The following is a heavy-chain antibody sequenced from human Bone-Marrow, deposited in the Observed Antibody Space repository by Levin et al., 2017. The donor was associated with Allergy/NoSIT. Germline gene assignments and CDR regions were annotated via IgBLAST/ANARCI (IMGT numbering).Heavy chain of an antibody. Sequence: GGSLRLSCTISGFIFADYAMNWVRQAPGRGLEWVSSLDGSSGKTHYADAVKGRFTISREYSKNTLFLQMNSLRVEDTARYYCAKAGTTVMLDYSYLDVWGEGTAVTVS. CDR2: LDGSSGKT. D-gene: IGHD4-17*01. CDR1: GFIFADYA. CDR3: AKAGTTVMLDYSYLDV. J-gene: IGHJ6*03. V-gene: IGHV3-23*01.